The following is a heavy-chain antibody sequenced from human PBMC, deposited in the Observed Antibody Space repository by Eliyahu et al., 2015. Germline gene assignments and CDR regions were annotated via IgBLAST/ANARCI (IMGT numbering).Heavy chain of an antibody. CDR1: GGSISTYS. J-gene: IGHJ4*02. Sequence: QVQLQESGPGLVKPSETLSLTCTVSGGSISTYSWNWIRQPAGKGLEWVGNVYSSGSTNNNPSLKSRVTMSLDTSKNQVSLKLTSVTAADTAVYYCARANGSNIPFDSWGQGTLVTVSS. CDR3: ARANGSNIPFDS. V-gene: IGHV4-4*07. CDR2: VYSSGST. D-gene: IGHD4-23*01.